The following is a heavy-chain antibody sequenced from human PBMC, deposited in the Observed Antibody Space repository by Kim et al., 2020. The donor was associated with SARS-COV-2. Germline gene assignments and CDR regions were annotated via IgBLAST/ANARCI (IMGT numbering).Heavy chain of an antibody. Sequence: ASVKVSCEASGYTFTSYYMHWVRQAPGQGLEWMGIINPSGGSTSYAQKFQGRVTMTRDTSTSTVYMELSSLRSEDTAVYYCARVRGHYYGMDVWGQGTTVTVSS. CDR3: ARVRGHYYGMDV. CDR2: INPSGGST. D-gene: IGHD3-10*01. V-gene: IGHV1-46*01. CDR1: GYTFTSYY. J-gene: IGHJ6*02.